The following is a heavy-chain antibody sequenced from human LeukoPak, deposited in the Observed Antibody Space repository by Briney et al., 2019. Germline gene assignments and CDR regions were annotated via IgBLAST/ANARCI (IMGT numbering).Heavy chain of an antibody. Sequence: PSETLSLTCAAYGGSFSGYYRRWIRQPPGKGLEWIGEINHSGSTNYNPSLKSRVTISVDTSKNQFSLKLSSVTAADTAVYYCARGRGYCSSTSCYPHYYGMDVWGKGTTVTVSS. CDR2: INHSGST. J-gene: IGHJ6*04. D-gene: IGHD2-2*01. CDR1: GGSFSGYY. CDR3: ARGRGYCSSTSCYPHYYGMDV. V-gene: IGHV4-34*01.